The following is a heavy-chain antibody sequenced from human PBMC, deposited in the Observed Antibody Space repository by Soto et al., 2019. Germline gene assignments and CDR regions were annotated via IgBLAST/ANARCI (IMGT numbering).Heavy chain of an antibody. CDR1: GGSISGFY. V-gene: IGHV4-59*01. CDR2: IHDSGST. Sequence: SETLSLTCSVSGGSISGFYWTWIRQPPRKGLEWIGYIHDSGSTNYNPALESRVSISVGTSKNELSLKLSSVTAADTAMYYCARVVRDSSSGFPTNNWPDPWGQGPLVTVAS. J-gene: IGHJ5*02. D-gene: IGHD3-3*01. CDR3: ARVVRDSSSGFPTNNWPDP.